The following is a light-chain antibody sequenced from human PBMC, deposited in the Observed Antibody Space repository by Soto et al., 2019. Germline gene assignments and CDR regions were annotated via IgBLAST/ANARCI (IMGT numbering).Light chain of an antibody. CDR3: QQRSNWPRHTWT. Sequence: EIVLTQSPATLSLSPGERATLSCRASQSVSSYLAWYQQKPGQATRLLIYDASNRATGIPARFSGSGSGTDFTLTISSLEPEDFAVYYCQQRSNWPRHTWTCGQGNKVEIK. CDR1: QSVSSY. J-gene: IGKJ1*01. CDR2: DAS. V-gene: IGKV3-11*01.